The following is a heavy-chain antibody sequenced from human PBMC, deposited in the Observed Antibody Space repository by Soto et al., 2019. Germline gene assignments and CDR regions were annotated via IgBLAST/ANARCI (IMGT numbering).Heavy chain of an antibody. D-gene: IGHD6-6*01. CDR3: AREKAARLLAGGMDV. V-gene: IGHV3-30*01. Sequence: GGSLRLSCAASGFTFSSHAMLWVRQAPGKGLEWVAIISFDGSNKYYADSVEGRFTISGDNSKTTLYLQMNSLRTEDTAVYFCAREKAARLLAGGMDVWGQGTSVTVSS. CDR1: GFTFSSHA. J-gene: IGHJ6*02. CDR2: ISFDGSNK.